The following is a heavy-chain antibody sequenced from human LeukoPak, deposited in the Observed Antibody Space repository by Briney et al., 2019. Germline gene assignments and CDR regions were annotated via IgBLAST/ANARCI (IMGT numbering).Heavy chain of an antibody. CDR3: ARPMRRDSSGQYAFDI. Sequence: PGGSLRLSCAASGFTFSDYYMSWIRQAPGKGLEWVSYISSSGSTIYYADSVKGRFTISRDNAKNTLYLQMNSLRAEDTAVYYCARPMRRDSSGQYAFDIWGQGTMVTVSS. CDR1: GFTFSDYY. J-gene: IGHJ3*02. D-gene: IGHD3-22*01. V-gene: IGHV3-11*04. CDR2: ISSSGSTI.